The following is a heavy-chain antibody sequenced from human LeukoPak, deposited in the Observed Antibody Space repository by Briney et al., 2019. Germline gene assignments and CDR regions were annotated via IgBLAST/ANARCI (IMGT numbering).Heavy chain of an antibody. CDR2: ISWNSGSI. CDR3: AREEAGNWFDP. D-gene: IGHD3-10*01. CDR1: GFTFDDYA. J-gene: IGHJ5*02. Sequence: PGGSLRLSCAASGFTFDDYAMHWVRQAPGKGLEWVSGISWNSGSIGYADSVKGRFTISRDNAKNSLYLQMNSLRAEDTAVYYCAREEAGNWFDPWGQGTLVTVSS. V-gene: IGHV3-9*01.